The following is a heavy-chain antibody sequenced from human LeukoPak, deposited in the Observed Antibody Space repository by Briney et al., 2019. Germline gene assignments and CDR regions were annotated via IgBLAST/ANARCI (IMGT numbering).Heavy chain of an antibody. V-gene: IGHV3-30*02. CDR2: IRYDGSNK. J-gene: IGHJ4*02. Sequence: GGSLRLSCAASGFTFSKFWVSWVREAPGKGLEWVAFIRYDGSNKYYADSVKGRFTISRDNSKNTLYLQMKSPRAEDTAVYYFAKDDGVVTTMYYFDCWGQGTLVTVSS. D-gene: IGHD2-21*02. CDR1: GFTFSKFW. CDR3: AKDDGVVTTMYYFDC.